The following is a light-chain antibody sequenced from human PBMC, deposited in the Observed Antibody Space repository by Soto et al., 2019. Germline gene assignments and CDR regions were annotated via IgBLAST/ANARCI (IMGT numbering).Light chain of an antibody. CDR3: QQRSNWPPIT. J-gene: IGKJ5*01. Sequence: EIVMPQSPATLSVSPGERATLSCRASQSVSSNLAWYQQKPGQAPRLVIYGASTRATGIPARFSGSGSGTEFTLTISSLEPEDFAVYYCQQRSNWPPITFGQGTRLEI. V-gene: IGKV3-15*01. CDR1: QSVSSN. CDR2: GAS.